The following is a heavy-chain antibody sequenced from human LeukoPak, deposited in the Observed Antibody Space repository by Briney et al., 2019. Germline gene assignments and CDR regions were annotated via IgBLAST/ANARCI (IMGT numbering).Heavy chain of an antibody. CDR3: AREGPWFGESYFDY. Sequence: SETLSLTCAVSGGSISSGGYSWSWIRQPPGKGLEWIGYIYHSGSTYYNPSLKSRVTISVDRSKNQFSLKLSSVTAADTAVYYCAREGPWFGESYFDYWGQGTLVTVSS. D-gene: IGHD3-10*01. J-gene: IGHJ4*02. CDR1: GGSISSGGYS. CDR2: IYHSGST. V-gene: IGHV4-30-2*01.